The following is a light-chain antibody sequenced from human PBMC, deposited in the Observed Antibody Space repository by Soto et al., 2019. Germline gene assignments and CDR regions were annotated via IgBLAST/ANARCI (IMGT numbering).Light chain of an antibody. V-gene: IGLV2-14*01. CDR1: SSDVGGYNY. CDR2: DVS. Sequence: QSALTQPASVSGSPGQSITISCTGTSSDVGGYNYVSWYQQHPGKAPKLMIYDVSNRPSGVSNLFSGSKSANTASLTISGLQAEDEADYYCISYTSSSTRVFGTWTKVTVL. J-gene: IGLJ1*01. CDR3: ISYTSSSTRV.